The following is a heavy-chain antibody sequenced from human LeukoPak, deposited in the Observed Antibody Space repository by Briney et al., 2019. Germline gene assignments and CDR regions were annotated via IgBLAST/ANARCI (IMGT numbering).Heavy chain of an antibody. J-gene: IGHJ4*02. CDR1: GGSISSYY. CDR2: IYYSGST. Sequence: ETLSLTYTVSGGSISSYYWSWIRQPPGKGLEWIGYIYYSGSTNYNPSLKSRVTISVDTSKNQFSLKLSSVTAADTAVYYCARRDEPDSSLDYWGQGTLVTVSS. D-gene: IGHD6-13*01. CDR3: ARRDEPDSSLDY. V-gene: IGHV4-59*08.